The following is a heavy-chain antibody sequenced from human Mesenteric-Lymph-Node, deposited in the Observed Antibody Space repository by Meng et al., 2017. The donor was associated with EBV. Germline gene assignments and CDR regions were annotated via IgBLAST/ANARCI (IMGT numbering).Heavy chain of an antibody. V-gene: IGHV4-39*07. Sequence: QLQLQPSGPGLVKPSATLSLTCTVSGGSVSVSSNYWGWIRQPPGKGLEWIGSVYFTGSTYSNPSLESRVTMSVDTSKNQFSLRVTSVTAADTAVYYCARSTGRSGWLDSWGQGTLVTVSS. CDR1: GGSVSVSSNY. CDR3: ARSTGRSGWLDS. CDR2: VYFTGST. D-gene: IGHD6-19*01. J-gene: IGHJ4*02.